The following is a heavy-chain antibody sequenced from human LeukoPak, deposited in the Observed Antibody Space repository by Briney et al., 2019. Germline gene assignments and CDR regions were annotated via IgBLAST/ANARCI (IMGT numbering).Heavy chain of an antibody. CDR3: ARDNWGFDY. Sequence: GGSLRLSCAASGFTFSNYAMTWVRQVPGKGLEWLSGISGSGGNTCYADSVKGRFTISRDNSKNTLYLQMNSLRAEDTAVYYCARDNWGFDYWGQGTLVTVSS. CDR1: GFTFSNYA. D-gene: IGHD7-27*01. V-gene: IGHV3-23*01. J-gene: IGHJ4*02. CDR2: ISGSGGNT.